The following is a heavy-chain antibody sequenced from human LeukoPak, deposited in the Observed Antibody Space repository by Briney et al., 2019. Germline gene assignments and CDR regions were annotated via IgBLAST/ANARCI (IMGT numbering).Heavy chain of an antibody. CDR1: GFTFSKFT. Sequence: GGSLRLSCAASGFTFSKFTMNWVRQAPGKGLEWVSAIYGSGGSEYADSVKGRFTISRDNSKNTVYLQMNSLRAEDTAVYYCAKHFCTGLDCSLFDSWGQGTLVTVSS. J-gene: IGHJ4*02. CDR2: IYGSGGSE. D-gene: IGHD3/OR15-3a*01. V-gene: IGHV3-23*01. CDR3: AKHFCTGLDCSLFDS.